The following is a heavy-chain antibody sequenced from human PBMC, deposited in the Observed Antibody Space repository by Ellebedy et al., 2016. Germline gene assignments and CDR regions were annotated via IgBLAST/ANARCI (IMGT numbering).Heavy chain of an antibody. CDR1: GGSISSYY. D-gene: IGHD6-19*01. J-gene: IGHJ4*02. CDR3: AREVGDQQWLVWRGIDY. Sequence: GSLRLSCTVSGGSISSYYWSWIRQPPGKGLEWIGYIYYSGSTNYNPSLKSRVTISVDTSKNQFSLKLSSVTAADTAVYYCAREVGDQQWLVWRGIDYWGQGTLVTVSS. CDR2: IYYSGST. V-gene: IGHV4-59*12.